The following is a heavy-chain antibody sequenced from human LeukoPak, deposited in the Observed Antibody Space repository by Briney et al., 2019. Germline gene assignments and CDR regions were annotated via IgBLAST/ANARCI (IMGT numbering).Heavy chain of an antibody. CDR2: IYYSGST. CDR1: GGSISSSSYY. J-gene: IGHJ4*02. CDR3: ARHGGVFNSYYYDSSGYYYYFDY. Sequence: PSETLSLTCTVSGGSISSSSYYWGWIRQPPGKGLEWIGSIYYSGSTYYNPSLKSRVTISVDTSKNQFSLKLSSVTAEDTAVYYCARHGGVFNSYYYDSSGYYYYFDYWGQGTLVTVSP. D-gene: IGHD3-22*01. V-gene: IGHV4-39*01.